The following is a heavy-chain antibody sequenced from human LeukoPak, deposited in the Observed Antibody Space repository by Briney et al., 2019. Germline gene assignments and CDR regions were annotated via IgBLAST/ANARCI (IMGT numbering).Heavy chain of an antibody. CDR3: ARDGYTTWRYFDY. CDR2: IIPIFGTA. CDR1: GGAFSSYA. V-gene: IGHV1-69*05. J-gene: IGHJ4*02. D-gene: IGHD5-24*01. Sequence: KVSCEASGGAFSSYAISWVRQAPGQGLEWMGGIIPIFGTANYAQKFQGRVTITTDESTSTAYMELSSLRSEDTAVYYCARDGYTTWRYFDYWGQGTLVTVSS.